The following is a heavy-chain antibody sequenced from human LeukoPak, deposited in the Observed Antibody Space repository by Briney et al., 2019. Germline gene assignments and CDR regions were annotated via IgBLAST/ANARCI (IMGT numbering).Heavy chain of an antibody. CDR2: IYYSGST. Sequence: PSETLSLTCTVPGGSISSFYWSWIRQPPRKGLEWVGYIYYSGSTNYNPSLKSRVTISVDTSKNQFSLKLSSVTAADTAVYYCARHGTSGTNLNWFDPWGQGTLVTVSS. CDR3: ARHGTSGTNLNWFDP. CDR1: GGSISSFY. V-gene: IGHV4-59*01. J-gene: IGHJ5*02. D-gene: IGHD1-1*01.